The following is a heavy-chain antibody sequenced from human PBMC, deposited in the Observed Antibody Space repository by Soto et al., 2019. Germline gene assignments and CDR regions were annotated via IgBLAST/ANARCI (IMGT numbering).Heavy chain of an antibody. D-gene: IGHD6-13*01. CDR2: IYYSGGT. V-gene: IGHV4-31*03. CDR1: GGSISSGGYY. CDR3: ARALYSRPKPSWFDP. J-gene: IGHJ5*02. Sequence: QVQLQESGPGLVKPSQTLSLTCTVSGGSISSGGYYWSWSRQHPGKGLEWIGYIYYSGGTSYNPSLKSRVTISVDTSKNQFSLKLSSVTAADTAVYYCARALYSRPKPSWFDPWGQGTLVTVSS.